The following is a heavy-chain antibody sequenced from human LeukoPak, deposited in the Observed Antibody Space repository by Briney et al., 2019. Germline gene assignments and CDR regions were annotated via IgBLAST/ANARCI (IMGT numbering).Heavy chain of an antibody. CDR1: GGSVGSAGYY. J-gene: IGHJ1*01. CDR3: ARHGGYSSPYLH. V-gene: IGHV4-61*08. Sequence: PSETLSLTCTVSGGSVGSAGYYWSWIRQPPGGGLEWIGYIDYIRNTNYNPSLKSRVTMSLDPSKNQFSLKLNSVTAADTAVYYCARHGGYSSPYLHWGQGTLVTVSS. CDR2: IDYIRNT. D-gene: IGHD6-13*01.